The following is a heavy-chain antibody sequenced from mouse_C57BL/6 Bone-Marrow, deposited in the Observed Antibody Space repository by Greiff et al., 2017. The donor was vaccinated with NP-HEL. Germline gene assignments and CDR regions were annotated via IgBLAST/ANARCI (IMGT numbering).Heavy chain of an antibody. J-gene: IGHJ2*01. CDR3: AGCTTVYYFDY. CDR1: GYTFTSYW. V-gene: IGHV1-64*01. Sequence: QVQLQQPGAELVKPGASVKLSCKASGYTFTSYWMHWVKQRPGQGLEWIGMIHPNSGSTNYNEKFKSKATLTVDKSYSTAYMQLSSLTSEDAAVYYSAGCTTVYYFDYWGRGTTLTVTA. D-gene: IGHD1-1*01. CDR2: IHPNSGST.